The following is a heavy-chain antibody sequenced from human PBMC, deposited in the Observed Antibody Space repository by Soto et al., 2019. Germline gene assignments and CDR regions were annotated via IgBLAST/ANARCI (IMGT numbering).Heavy chain of an antibody. Sequence: SETLSLTCAVSGYSISSSNWWGWIRQPPGKGLEWIGYIYYSGTTYYNPSLKSRVTMSVDTSKNQFSLKLSSVTAADTAVYYCARLRPSLIDYWGQGTLVTVSS. CDR3: ARLRPSLIDY. CDR1: GYSISSSNW. J-gene: IGHJ4*02. V-gene: IGHV4-28*01. CDR2: IYYSGTT. D-gene: IGHD4-17*01.